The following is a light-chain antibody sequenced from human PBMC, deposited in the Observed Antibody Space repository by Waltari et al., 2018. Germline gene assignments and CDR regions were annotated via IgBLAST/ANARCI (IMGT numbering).Light chain of an antibody. CDR1: ETIRENL. Sequence: VLTQSPGTLSLSPGERATLSCRASETIRENLLTWYRQRPGQTPRLRIFDGTRRAAGTPDRFSGSGSGTDFTLTISRLEPEDFAVYYCQQYGDSPWTFGQGTKVEIK. V-gene: IGKV3-20*01. CDR3: QQYGDSPWT. CDR2: DGT. J-gene: IGKJ1*01.